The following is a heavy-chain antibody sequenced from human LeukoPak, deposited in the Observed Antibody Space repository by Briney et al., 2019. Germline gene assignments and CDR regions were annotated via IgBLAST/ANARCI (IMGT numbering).Heavy chain of an antibody. Sequence: GESLKISCKGSGYSFISYWIGWVRQMPGKGLEWMGIIYPGDSDTRYSPSFEGQVTISADKSISTAYLQWSSLKASDTAMYYCARQSSSSWVRERNWFDPWGQGTLVTVSS. D-gene: IGHD6-13*01. J-gene: IGHJ5*02. V-gene: IGHV5-51*01. CDR3: ARQSSSSWVRERNWFDP. CDR1: GYSFISYW. CDR2: IYPGDSDT.